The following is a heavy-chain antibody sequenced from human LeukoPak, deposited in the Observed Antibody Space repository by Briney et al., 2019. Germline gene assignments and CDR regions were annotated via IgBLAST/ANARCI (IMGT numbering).Heavy chain of an antibody. D-gene: IGHD3-10*01. CDR2: IYSGGST. CDR3: AKDMNYYGSGSYTH. V-gene: IGHV3-23*03. CDR1: GFTFSNFA. Sequence: GGSLRLSCSASGFTFSNFAMSWVRQAPGKGLEWVSVIYSGGSTYYADSVKGRFTISRDNSKNTLYLQMNSLRAEDTAVYYCAKDMNYYGSGSYTHWGQGTLVTVSS. J-gene: IGHJ4*02.